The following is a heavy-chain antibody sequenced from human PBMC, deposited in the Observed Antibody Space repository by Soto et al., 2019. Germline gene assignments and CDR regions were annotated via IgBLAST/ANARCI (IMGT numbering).Heavy chain of an antibody. CDR3: ARFFGYCSGGSCYVDWFDP. V-gene: IGHV1-18*01. D-gene: IGHD2-15*01. Sequence: ASVKVSCKASGYTFTSYGISWVRQAPGQGLEWMGWISAYNGNTNYAQKLQGRVTMTTDTSTSTAYKELRSLRSDDTAVYYCARFFGYCSGGSCYVDWFDPWGQGTLVTVSS. J-gene: IGHJ5*02. CDR2: ISAYNGNT. CDR1: GYTFTSYG.